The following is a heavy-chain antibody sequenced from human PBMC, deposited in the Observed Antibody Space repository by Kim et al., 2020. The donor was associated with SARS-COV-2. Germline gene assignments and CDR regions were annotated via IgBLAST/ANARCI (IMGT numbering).Heavy chain of an antibody. J-gene: IGHJ5*02. Sequence: SETLSLTCTVSGGSVSSGSYYWSWIRQPPGKGLEWIGYIYYSGSTNYNPSLKSRVTISVDTSKNQFSLKLSSVTAADTAVYYCARVPVGGYYYGSGRTPRGFWFDPWGQGPLVTVSS. V-gene: IGHV4-61*01. D-gene: IGHD3-10*01. CDR3: ARVPVGGYYYGSGRTPRGFWFDP. CDR1: GGSVSSGSYY. CDR2: IYYSGST.